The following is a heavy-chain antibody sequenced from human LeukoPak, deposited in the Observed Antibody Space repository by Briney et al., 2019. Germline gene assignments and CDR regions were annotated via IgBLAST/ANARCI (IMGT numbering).Heavy chain of an antibody. D-gene: IGHD2-2*02. CDR1: GFTFSSYS. CDR2: INHSGTT. J-gene: IGHJ5*02. Sequence: GSLRLSCAASGFTFSSYSMNWVRQPPGKGLEWIGEINHSGTTNYNPSLKSRVTISVDTSKNQFSLKLISVAAADTAVFYCAGRPDIVLVPAAIGDCFDPWGQGTLVTVSS. CDR3: AGRPDIVLVPAAIGDCFDP. V-gene: IGHV4-34*08.